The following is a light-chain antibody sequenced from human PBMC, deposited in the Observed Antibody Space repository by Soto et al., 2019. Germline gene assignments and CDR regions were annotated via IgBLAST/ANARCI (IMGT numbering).Light chain of an antibody. CDR2: GHR. CDR3: QSYDSSLSGAFV. V-gene: IGLV1-40*01. CDR1: TSNIGAGYD. Sequence: QAVVTQPPSVSGAPGQRVTISCTGGTSNIGAGYDVHWYQHLPGTAPKLLIFGHRNRPAGVPDRFSGSKSGTSASLAISGLQADDEGDYYCQSYDSSLSGAFVFGSGTKLTVL. J-gene: IGLJ1*01.